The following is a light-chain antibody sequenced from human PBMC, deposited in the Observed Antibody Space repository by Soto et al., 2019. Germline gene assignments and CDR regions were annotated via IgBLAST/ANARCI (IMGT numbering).Light chain of an antibody. CDR1: SSDVGSYNY. V-gene: IGLV2-14*01. J-gene: IGLJ1*01. CDR2: EVR. Sequence: QSVLTHPASVSGSPGQSITISCTGTSSDVGSYNYVSWYQQHPGKAPKLMIYEVRDRPSGISSRFSGSKSGNTASLTIFGLETEDEADYYCSSYTSSSILFGTGTKVTVL. CDR3: SSYTSSSIL.